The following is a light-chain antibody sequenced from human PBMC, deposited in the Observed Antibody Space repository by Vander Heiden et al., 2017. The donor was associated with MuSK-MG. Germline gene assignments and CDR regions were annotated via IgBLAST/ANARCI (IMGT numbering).Light chain of an antibody. CDR3: QSYDSRSYV. V-gene: IGLV1-40*01. J-gene: IGLJ1*01. CDR2: GNS. Sequence: QSVLTQPPSASGAPGQRVTISCTGSSSNIGAGYDVHWYQQLPGTAPKLLIYGNSNRPSGVPDRFSGSKSGTSASLAITGLQAEDEADYYCQSYDSRSYVFGTGTKVTVL. CDR1: SSNIGAGYD.